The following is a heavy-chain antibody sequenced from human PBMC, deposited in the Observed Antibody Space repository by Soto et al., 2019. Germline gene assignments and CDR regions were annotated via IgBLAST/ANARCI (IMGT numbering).Heavy chain of an antibody. CDR2: ISSSSSYI. CDR1: GFTFSSYS. Sequence: GGSLRLSCAASGFTFSSYSMNWVRQAPGKGLEWVSSISSSSSYIYYADSVKGRFTISRDNSKNTLYLQMNSLKAEDTAVYYCARSGGIVPAALGIMDVWGKGTAVTVSS. D-gene: IGHD2-2*01. CDR3: ARSGGIVPAALGIMDV. J-gene: IGHJ6*03. V-gene: IGHV3-21*04.